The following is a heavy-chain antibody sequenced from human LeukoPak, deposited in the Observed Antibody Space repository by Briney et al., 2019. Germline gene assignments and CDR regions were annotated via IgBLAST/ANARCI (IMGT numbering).Heavy chain of an antibody. CDR3: AREGSGVVTLDH. Sequence: GGSLRLSCEASGFSFSRHWMHWVRQAPGKGLVWVSRITISRDNAKSTVHLQMNSLRVEDTAVYYCAREGSGVVTLDHWGQGTLVTVSS. D-gene: IGHD2-21*02. J-gene: IGHJ1*01. V-gene: IGHV3-74*01. CDR2: I. CDR1: GFSFSRHW.